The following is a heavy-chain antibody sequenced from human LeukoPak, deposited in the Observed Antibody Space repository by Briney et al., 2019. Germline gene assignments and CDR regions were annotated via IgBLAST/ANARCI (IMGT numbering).Heavy chain of an antibody. CDR3: ARVFARGGEISGSYYYY. CDR2: IIPMFGTA. J-gene: IGHJ4*02. V-gene: IGHV1-69*05. CDR1: VGTFSSYA. D-gene: IGHD1-26*01. Sequence: SVKVSCKASVGTFSSYAISWVRQAPGQGLEWMGGIIPMFGTANYAQKFHGRVTITTDESTSTDYMELSSLGSEDTAMYYCARVFARGGEISGSYYYYWGQGTLVTVSS.